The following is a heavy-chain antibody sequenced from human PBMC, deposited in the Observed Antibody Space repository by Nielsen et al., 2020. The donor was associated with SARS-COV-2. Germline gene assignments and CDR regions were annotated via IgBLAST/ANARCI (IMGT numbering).Heavy chain of an antibody. CDR2: INPSGSGT. CDR1: GFTSSSTY. Sequence: GGSLRLSCSASGFTSSSTYMDWVRQAPGQGLVWVSRINPSGSGTAYADSVKGRFAVSRDNAENTVVLQIHSLRVEDTAVYYCARGADFWSGTQKYYMDVWGKGTTVTVSS. CDR3: ARGADFWSGTQKYYMDV. J-gene: IGHJ6*04. V-gene: IGHV3-74*01. D-gene: IGHD3-3*01.